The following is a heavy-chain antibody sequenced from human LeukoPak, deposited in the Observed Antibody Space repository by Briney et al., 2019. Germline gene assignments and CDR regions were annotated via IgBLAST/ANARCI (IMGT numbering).Heavy chain of an antibody. V-gene: IGHV1-2*02. CDR1: GYTFTDYY. CDR3: ARDHNWGPDY. J-gene: IGHJ4*02. CDR2: INPDSGGT. Sequence: ASVKVSCKASGYTFTDYYIHWVRQAPGQGLEWMGWINPDSGGTNYAQKFQGRVSLTRDTSISTAYMELSGLTSDDTAVYFCARDHNWGPDYWGQGTLVSVSS. D-gene: IGHD7-27*01.